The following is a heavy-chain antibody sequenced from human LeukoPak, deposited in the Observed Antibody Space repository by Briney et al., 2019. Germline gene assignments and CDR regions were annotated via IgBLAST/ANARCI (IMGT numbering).Heavy chain of an antibody. D-gene: IGHD6-19*01. J-gene: IGHJ6*02. Sequence: PGRSLRLSCATSGFTFTHYAINWVRQAPGRGLEWVSSISGSGGGTYYRDSVKGRFTISRDKSRRMVYLQMNSLRVEDTAVYYCSKDQMSSVTSVGYYYYAMDVWGQGTTVTVSS. CDR1: GFTFTHYA. CDR2: ISGSGGGT. V-gene: IGHV3-23*01. CDR3: SKDQMSSVTSVGYYYYAMDV.